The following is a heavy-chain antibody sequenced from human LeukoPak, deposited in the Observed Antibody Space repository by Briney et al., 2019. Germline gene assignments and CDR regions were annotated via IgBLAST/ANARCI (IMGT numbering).Heavy chain of an antibody. Sequence: GGSLRLSCAASGFTFSSYWMHWVRQAPGKGLVWVSRINSDGSSTSYADSVKGRFTISRDNAKNTLYLQMNSLRAEDTAVYYCARGVYGVYAMPTYWGQGTLVTVSS. V-gene: IGHV3-74*01. CDR1: GFTFSSYW. D-gene: IGHD4-17*01. J-gene: IGHJ4*02. CDR2: INSDGSST. CDR3: ARGVYGVYAMPTY.